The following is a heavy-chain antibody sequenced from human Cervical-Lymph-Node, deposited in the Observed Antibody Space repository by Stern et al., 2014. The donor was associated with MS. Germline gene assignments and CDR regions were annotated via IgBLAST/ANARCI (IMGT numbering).Heavy chain of an antibody. Sequence: VQLLESGGGVVQPGRSLRLSCAASGFSFSRYAMHWVRQAPGKGLEWVAIILYDGSNPYYADSVTGRFPISRDNFKNTLYLQMNSLRAEDTAVYYCASAYSSSHYYFDYWGQGTLVTVSS. CDR2: ILYDGSNP. CDR3: ASAYSSSHYYFDY. J-gene: IGHJ4*02. CDR1: GFSFSRYA. D-gene: IGHD6-13*01. V-gene: IGHV3-33*01.